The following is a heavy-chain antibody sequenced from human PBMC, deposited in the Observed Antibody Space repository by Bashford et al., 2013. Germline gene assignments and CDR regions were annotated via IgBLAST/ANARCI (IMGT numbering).Heavy chain of an antibody. J-gene: IGHJ2*01. CDR3: AKDYCAGDCASFFDL. D-gene: IGHD2-21*02. CDR2: INPNSGGT. Sequence: ASVKVSCTASGYTFSDYYLHWVRQAPGQGLEWMGWINPNSGGTNYAQKFQGRVSMTRDTSISTAYLELSRLRSDDTAVYYCAKDYCAGDCASFFDLWGRGTLVTVSS. CDR1: GYTFSDYY. V-gene: IGHV1-2*02.